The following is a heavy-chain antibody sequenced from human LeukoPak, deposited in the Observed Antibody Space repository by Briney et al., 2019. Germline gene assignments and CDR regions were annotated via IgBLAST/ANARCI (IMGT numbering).Heavy chain of an antibody. Sequence: SETLSLTCTVSGDSISSGGYYWSWIRQHPGKGLEWIGYIYYSGSTYYNPSLKSRVTISVDTSKNQFSLKLSSVTAADTAVYYCARGIGPQYNDYWGQGTLVTVSS. J-gene: IGHJ4*02. CDR2: IYYSGST. D-gene: IGHD1-1*01. CDR3: ARGIGPQYNDY. V-gene: IGHV4-31*03. CDR1: GDSISSGGYY.